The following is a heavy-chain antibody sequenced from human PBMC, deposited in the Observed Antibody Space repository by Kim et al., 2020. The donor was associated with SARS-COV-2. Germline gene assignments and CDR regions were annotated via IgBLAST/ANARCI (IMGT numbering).Heavy chain of an antibody. V-gene: IGHV4-39*01. CDR1: GGSISSSSYY. CDR2: IYYSGST. Sequence: SETLSLTCTVSGGSISSSSYYWGWIRQPPGKGLEWIGSIYYSGSTYYNPSLKSRVTISVDTSKNQFSLKLSSVTAADTAVYYCARRFGVVIIDYWGQGTLVTVSS. D-gene: IGHD3-3*01. J-gene: IGHJ4*02. CDR3: ARRFGVVIIDY.